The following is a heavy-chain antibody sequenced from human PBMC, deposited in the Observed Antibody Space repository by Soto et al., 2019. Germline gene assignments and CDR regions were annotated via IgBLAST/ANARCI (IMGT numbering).Heavy chain of an antibody. V-gene: IGHV1-18*01. CDR1: GYTFTTYG. Sequence: QVQLVQSGAEVKEPGASVKVSCKASGYTFTTYGISWVRQAPGQGLEWMGWINAYNGNTNYAQNPQGRVTMTTDTSTSTTSMELRSLRSDDTAVYYCASDPVAGTYFDYWGQGTLVTVSS. CDR2: INAYNGNT. J-gene: IGHJ4*02. CDR3: ASDPVAGTYFDY. D-gene: IGHD6-19*01.